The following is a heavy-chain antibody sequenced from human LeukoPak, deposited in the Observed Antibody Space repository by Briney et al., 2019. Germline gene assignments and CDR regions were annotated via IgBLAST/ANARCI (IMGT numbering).Heavy chain of an antibody. CDR1: GFNVGTYA. J-gene: IGHJ3*01. V-gene: IGHV3-23*01. CDR3: AKGSFDV. CDR2: INTGETT. Sequence: GGSLRLSCAASGFNVGTYAMSWVRQAPGRGLEWVSCINTGETTFYADSVKGRFTISRDNSNLYLHMTSLRDEDTALYYCAKGSFDVWGQGTVVIVSS.